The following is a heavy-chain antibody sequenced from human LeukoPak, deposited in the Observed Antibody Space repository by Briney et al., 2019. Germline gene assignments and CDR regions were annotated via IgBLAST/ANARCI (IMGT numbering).Heavy chain of an antibody. D-gene: IGHD3-10*01. CDR1: GYTLTELS. V-gene: IGHV1-24*01. CDR3: ATVKGSGSYHLRSYYYYMDV. J-gene: IGHJ6*03. Sequence: ASVTVSCKVSGYTLTELSMHWVRQAPGKRLEWMGGFDAEDSETIYAQKFQGRVTMTEVTSTDTAYMELSSLRSEDTAVYYCATVKGSGSYHLRSYYYYMDVWGKGTTVTVSS. CDR2: FDAEDSET.